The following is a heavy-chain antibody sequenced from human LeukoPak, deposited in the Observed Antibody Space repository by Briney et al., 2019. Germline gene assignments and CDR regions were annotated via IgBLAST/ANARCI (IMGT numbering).Heavy chain of an antibody. J-gene: IGHJ4*02. CDR2: ISHSGST. D-gene: IGHD3-3*01. Sequence: PSETLSLTCAVYGGSFSGYYWSWIRQPPGKGLEWIGEISHSGSTNYNPSLKSRVTISVDTSKNQFSLKLSSVTAADTAVYYCARTSYYDFWSGYYGGAGYYFDYWGQGTLVTVSS. CDR1: GGSFSGYY. CDR3: ARTSYYDFWSGYYGGAGYYFDY. V-gene: IGHV4-34*01.